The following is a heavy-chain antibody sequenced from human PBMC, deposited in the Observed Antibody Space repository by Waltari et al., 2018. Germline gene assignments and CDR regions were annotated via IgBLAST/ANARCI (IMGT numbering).Heavy chain of an antibody. D-gene: IGHD3-3*01. CDR2: IIPSLGRA. CDR3: ARDSVDDFWSGYYDY. Sequence: QVQLVQSGAEVKKPGSSVKVSCKASGGTFSSYTISWVRPAPGQGLEGRGRIIPSLGRANYAQKCQGRVTITADKSTSTAYMELSSLRSEDTAVYYCARDSVDDFWSGYYDYWGQGTLVTVSS. J-gene: IGHJ4*02. CDR1: GGTFSSYT. V-gene: IGHV1-69*08.